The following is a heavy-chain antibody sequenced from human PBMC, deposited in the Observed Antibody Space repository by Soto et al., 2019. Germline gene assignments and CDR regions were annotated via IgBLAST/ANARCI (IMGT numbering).Heavy chain of an antibody. Sequence: SETLSLTCTVSGGSISSSSYYWGWIRQPPGKGLEWTGNIYYSGSTYYNPSLKSRVTISVDTSKNQFSLKLTSVTAADTAVYYCARQEYGSGSYYDFDYWGQGALVTVSS. D-gene: IGHD3-10*01. CDR1: GGSISSSSYY. V-gene: IGHV4-39*01. J-gene: IGHJ4*02. CDR2: IYYSGST. CDR3: ARQEYGSGSYYDFDY.